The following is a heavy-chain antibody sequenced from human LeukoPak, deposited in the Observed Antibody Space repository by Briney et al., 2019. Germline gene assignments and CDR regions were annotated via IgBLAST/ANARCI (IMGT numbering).Heavy chain of an antibody. CDR1: GGSISSSSYY. D-gene: IGHD2-15*01. CDR3: ARISRDGDCSGGSCSDY. Sequence: SETLSLTCTVSGGSISSSSYYWGWIRQPPGKGLEWIGSIYYSGSTYYNPSLKSRVTISVDTSKNQFSLKLSSVTAADTAVYYCARISRDGDCSGGSCSDYWGQGTLVTVSS. J-gene: IGHJ4*02. CDR2: IYYSGST. V-gene: IGHV4-39*01.